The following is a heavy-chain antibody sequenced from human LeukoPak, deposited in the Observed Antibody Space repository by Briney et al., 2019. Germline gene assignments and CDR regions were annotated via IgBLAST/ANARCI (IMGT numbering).Heavy chain of an antibody. V-gene: IGHV4-59*12. CDR3: TREDIFRFGDYAFDS. J-gene: IGHJ4*02. D-gene: IGHD4-17*01. CDR2: VYYSGST. Sequence: PSETLSLTCTVSGGSISSYYWSWIRQPPGKGLEWIGYVYYSGSTNYNPSLKSRVTISVDTSKNQFSLKLSSVTAEDTAVYYCTREDIFRFGDYAFDSWGQGTLVTVSS. CDR1: GGSISSYY.